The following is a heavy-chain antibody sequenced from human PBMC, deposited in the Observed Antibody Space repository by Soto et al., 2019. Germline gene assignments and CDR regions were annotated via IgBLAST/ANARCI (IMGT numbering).Heavy chain of an antibody. Sequence: ASGTVSCKASGYTFTGYYMHWVRQAPGQGLEWMGWINPNSGGTNYAQKFQGRVTMTRDTSISTAYMELSRLRSDDTAVYYCARAPIYYYDSSGYYPFDYWGQGTLVTVSS. J-gene: IGHJ4*02. D-gene: IGHD3-22*01. V-gene: IGHV1-2*02. CDR1: GYTFTGYY. CDR2: INPNSGGT. CDR3: ARAPIYYYDSSGYYPFDY.